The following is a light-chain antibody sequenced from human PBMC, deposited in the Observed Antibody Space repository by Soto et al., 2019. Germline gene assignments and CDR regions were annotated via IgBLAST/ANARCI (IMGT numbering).Light chain of an antibody. Sequence: EIVLTQSPGTLSLSPGERATLSCRASQSVSSSYLAWYQQKPGQTPRLLIYGASSRATGIPDRFSGSGSGADFTLTIIRLEHEDFAVYYCQQYGSSHYTFGQGTKLEIK. CDR1: QSVSSSY. CDR3: QQYGSSHYT. CDR2: GAS. V-gene: IGKV3-20*01. J-gene: IGKJ2*01.